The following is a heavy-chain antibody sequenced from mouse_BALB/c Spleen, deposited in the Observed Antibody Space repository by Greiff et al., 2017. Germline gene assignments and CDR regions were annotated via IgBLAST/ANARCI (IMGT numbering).Heavy chain of an antibody. D-gene: IGHD1-1*01. CDR3: ARDNGSRRAWFAY. V-gene: IGHV2-6-7*01. CDR1: GFSLTGYG. J-gene: IGHJ3*01. CDR2: IWGDGST. Sequence: QVQLQQSGPGLVAPSQSLSITCTVSGFSLTGYGVNWVRQPPGKGLEWLGMIWGDGSTDYNSALKSRLSISKDNSKSQVFLKMNSLQTDDTARYYCARDNGSRRAWFAYWGQGTLVTVSA.